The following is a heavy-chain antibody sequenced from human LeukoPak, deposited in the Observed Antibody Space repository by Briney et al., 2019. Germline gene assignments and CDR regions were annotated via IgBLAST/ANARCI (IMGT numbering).Heavy chain of an antibody. J-gene: IGHJ4*02. Sequence: GGSLRLSCAASGFTFNSYAMSWVRQAPGKGLEWVPAISGSGGGTYYADSVKGRFTISRDNSKNTLYLQMNSLRAEDTAVYYCARTYYYDSSGSYYFDYWGQGTLVTVSS. V-gene: IGHV3-23*01. CDR1: GFTFNSYA. CDR3: ARTYYYDSSGSYYFDY. D-gene: IGHD3-22*01. CDR2: ISGSGGGT.